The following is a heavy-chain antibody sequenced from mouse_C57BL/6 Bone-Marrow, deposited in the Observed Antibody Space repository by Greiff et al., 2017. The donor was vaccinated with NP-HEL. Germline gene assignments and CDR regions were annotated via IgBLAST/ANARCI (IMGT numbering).Heavy chain of an antibody. CDR2: INPSSGYT. V-gene: IGHV1-7*01. CDR3: ARQENSYLDY. Sequence: QVQLQQPGAELAKPGASVKLSCKASGYTFTSYWMHWVKQRPGQGLEWIGYINPSSGYTKYNQKFKDKATLTAEKSSSTAYMQLSSLTYEDSAVYYCARQENSYLDYWGQGTTLTVSS. J-gene: IGHJ2*01. CDR1: GYTFTSYW.